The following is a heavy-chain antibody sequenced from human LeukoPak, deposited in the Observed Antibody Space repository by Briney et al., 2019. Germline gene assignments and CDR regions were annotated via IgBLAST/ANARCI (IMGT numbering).Heavy chain of an antibody. CDR1: GFTFSSYA. CDR2: ISYDGSNK. Sequence: GRSLRLSCAASGFTFSSYAMHWVRQAPGKGLEWVAVISYDGSNKYYADSVKGRFTISRDNAKNSLYLQMNSLRAEDTAVYYCARDQQQLVYYYYGMDVWGQGTTVTVSS. J-gene: IGHJ6*02. CDR3: ARDQQQLVYYYYGMDV. V-gene: IGHV3-30-3*01. D-gene: IGHD6-13*01.